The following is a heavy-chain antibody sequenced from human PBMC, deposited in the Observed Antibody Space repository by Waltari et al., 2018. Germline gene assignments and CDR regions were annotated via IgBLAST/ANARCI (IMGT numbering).Heavy chain of an antibody. CDR2: MQYRGST. J-gene: IGHJ1*01. V-gene: IGHV4-39*01. CDR3: GRIAFGDEGGYFQY. Sequence: QLQLQESGPGLVQPSEPLSHTCTVSGRSISPNHNWGWIRQPPGKGLEWMGNMQYRGSTFYNPSLESRVTISLDTWKNQFALRLSSVGAADTAVYFCGRIAFGDEGGYFQYWGQGTLVTVSS. D-gene: IGHD4-17*01. CDR1: GRSISPNHN.